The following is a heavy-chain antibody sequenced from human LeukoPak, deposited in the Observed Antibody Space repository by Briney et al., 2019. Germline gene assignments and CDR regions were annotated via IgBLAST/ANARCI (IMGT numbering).Heavy chain of an antibody. D-gene: IGHD2-2*02. CDR3: AKDAYCSSTSCYSNFDY. CDR2: ISYDGSNK. J-gene: IGHJ4*02. V-gene: IGHV3-30*18. CDR1: GFTFSSYG. Sequence: GGALRVSCAASGFTFSSYGMRWVRQAPGKGLGWVSVISYDGSNKYYADSVKGRFTISRDNSKNTLYLQMNSLRAEDTAVYYCAKDAYCSSTSCYSNFDYWGQGTLVTVSS.